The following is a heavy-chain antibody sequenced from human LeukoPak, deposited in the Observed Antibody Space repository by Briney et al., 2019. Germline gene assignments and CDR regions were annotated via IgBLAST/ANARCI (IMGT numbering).Heavy chain of an antibody. D-gene: IGHD4-23*01. CDR2: IWYDGSNK. J-gene: IGHJ4*02. CDR1: GFTFSSYG. CDR3: ARDVGNSVLQEPQLDY. V-gene: IGHV3-33*08. Sequence: GGSLRLSCAASGFTFSSYGMHWVRQAPGKGLEWVAVIWYDGSNKYYADSVKGRFTISRDNSKNTLYLQMNSLRAEDTAVYYCARDVGNSVLQEPQLDYWGQGTLVTVSS.